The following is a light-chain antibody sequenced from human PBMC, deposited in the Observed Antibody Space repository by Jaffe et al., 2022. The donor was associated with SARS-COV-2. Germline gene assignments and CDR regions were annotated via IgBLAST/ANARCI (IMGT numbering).Light chain of an antibody. Sequence: NFMLTQPHSVSESPGKTVTISCTRSSGSIASNSVHWYQQRPGSSPTTVIYEDNHRPSGVPDRFSGSIDSSSNSASLTISGLKTEDEADYYCQSYDSTNWVFGGGTKLTVL. J-gene: IGLJ3*02. V-gene: IGLV6-57*01. CDR2: EDN. CDR1: SGSIASNS. CDR3: QSYDSTNWV.